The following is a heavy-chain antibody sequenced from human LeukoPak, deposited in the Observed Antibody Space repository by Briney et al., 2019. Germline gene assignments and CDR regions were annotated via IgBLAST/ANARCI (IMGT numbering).Heavy chain of an antibody. CDR2: INPDGTTT. D-gene: IGHD2-2*01. CDR3: AKTLYCTGTSCSGYFDY. Sequence: GGSLRLSCAASGFPLSNYWMHWVRQTPGKGLVWVSRINPDGTTTSYADSVKGRFTISRDNARNTLYLQMNSLRAEDTTVYYCAKTLYCTGTSCSGYFDYWGQGTLVSVSS. V-gene: IGHV3-74*01. CDR1: GFPLSNYW. J-gene: IGHJ4*02.